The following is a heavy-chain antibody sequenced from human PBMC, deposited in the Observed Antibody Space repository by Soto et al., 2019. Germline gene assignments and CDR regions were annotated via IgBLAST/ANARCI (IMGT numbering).Heavy chain of an antibody. Sequence: ASVKVSCKASGYTFSDYYMHWVRQAPGQGLEWMGWINPNSGGTNYAQKFQGRVTMTRDTSISTAHMELSSLTSDDTAMYYCARRSSGWSDYWGQGTLVTVSS. J-gene: IGHJ4*02. V-gene: IGHV1-2*02. D-gene: IGHD6-19*01. CDR1: GYTFSDYY. CDR3: ARRSSGWSDY. CDR2: INPNSGGT.